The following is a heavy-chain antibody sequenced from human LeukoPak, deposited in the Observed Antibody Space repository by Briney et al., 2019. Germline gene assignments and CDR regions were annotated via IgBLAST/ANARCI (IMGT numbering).Heavy chain of an antibody. Sequence: SETLSLTCAVYGGSFSGYYWSWIRQPPGKGREWIGEINHSGSTNYDPSLKSRITISVDTSQNQFSLKLSSVTAADTAVYYCASRGWSSTSCYELGHWFDPWGQGTLVTVSS. J-gene: IGHJ5*02. CDR1: GGSFSGYY. CDR2: INHSGST. V-gene: IGHV4-34*01. D-gene: IGHD2-2*01. CDR3: ASRGWSSTSCYELGHWFDP.